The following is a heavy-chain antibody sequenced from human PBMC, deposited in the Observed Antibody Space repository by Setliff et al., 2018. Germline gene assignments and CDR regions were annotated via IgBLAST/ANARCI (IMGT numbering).Heavy chain of an antibody. CDR1: GGSISSSSYY. CDR3: ARDGGEY. V-gene: IGHV3-7*01. CDR2: IKEDGSER. D-gene: IGHD3-16*01. Sequence: PSETLSLTCTVSGGSISSSSYYWGWIRQPPGKGLEWVANIKEDGSERYYVDSVKGRFTMSRDNAKNSLYLQMNSLRAEDTAVYYCARDGGEYWGQGTLVTVSS. J-gene: IGHJ4*02.